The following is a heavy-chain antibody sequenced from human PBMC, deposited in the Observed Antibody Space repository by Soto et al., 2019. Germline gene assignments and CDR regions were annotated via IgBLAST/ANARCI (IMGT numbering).Heavy chain of an antibody. J-gene: IGHJ4*02. CDR1: GGTFSRYT. CDR3: AQDANGNYLAY. Sequence: QVQLVQSGAEVKKPGSSVKVSCKASGGTFSRYTISWVRQAPGQGLEWMGGIIPIFGAAKYAQKFQDRVTVTADESTSTAYMELSSLRSEDTAVYYCAQDANGNYLAYWGQGTLVTGSS. D-gene: IGHD1-7*01. V-gene: IGHV1-69*01. CDR2: IIPIFGAA.